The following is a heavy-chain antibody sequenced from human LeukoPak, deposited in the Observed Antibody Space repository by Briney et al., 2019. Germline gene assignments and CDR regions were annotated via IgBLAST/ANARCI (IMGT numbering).Heavy chain of an antibody. Sequence: GASVKVSCKASGYAFTSYGISWMRQAPGQGLEWMGWISAYNGNTNYAQKLQGRVTMTTDTSTSTAYMELRSLRSDDTAVYYCARENSGNSLDAFDIWGQRTMVTVSS. CDR3: ARENSGNSLDAFDI. CDR2: ISAYNGNT. CDR1: GYAFTSYG. V-gene: IGHV1-18*01. D-gene: IGHD1-26*01. J-gene: IGHJ3*02.